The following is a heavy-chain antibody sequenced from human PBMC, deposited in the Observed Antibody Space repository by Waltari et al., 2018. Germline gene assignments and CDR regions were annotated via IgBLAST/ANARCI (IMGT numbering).Heavy chain of an antibody. CDR3: AKRAYDSSGPLDY. Sequence: EVQLVESGGGLVQPGRSLRLSCAASGFTFDDYAMHWVRQAPGKGLEWCLGMSWKIGRIGYADSLKCRFTIARDNAKNSLYLQMNSLRAEDTALYYCAKRAYDSSGPLDYWGQGTLVTVSS. J-gene: IGHJ4*02. CDR1: GFTFDDYA. V-gene: IGHV3-9*01. CDR2: MSWKIGRI. D-gene: IGHD3-22*01.